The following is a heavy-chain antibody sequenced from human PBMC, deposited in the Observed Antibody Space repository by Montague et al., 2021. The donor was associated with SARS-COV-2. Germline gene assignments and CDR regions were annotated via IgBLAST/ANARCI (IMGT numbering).Heavy chain of an antibody. J-gene: IGHJ4*02. CDR1: GDSIRTDNW. CDR3: ARKGSGGSDLAY. D-gene: IGHD3-10*01. CDR2: IYPTGST. V-gene: IGHV4-4*02. Sequence: SETLSLTCVVSGDSIRTDNWWTWLRLPPGKGLERVGEIYPTGSTKYKPSLTSRASMSVDKSWHQFSLRLASVTAADTAIYYCARKGSGGSDLAYWGQGTLVTVSS.